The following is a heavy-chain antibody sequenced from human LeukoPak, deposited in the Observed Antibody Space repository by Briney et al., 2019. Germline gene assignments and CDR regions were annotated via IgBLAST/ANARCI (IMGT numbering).Heavy chain of an antibody. CDR2: ISYSGST. CDR1: GGSISSYY. V-gene: IGHV4-59*08. CDR3: ARFKSGPGCSSASCTDFDY. D-gene: IGHD2-2*01. J-gene: IGHJ4*02. Sequence: SETLSLTCTVSGGSISSYYWSWIRQPPGKGLEWIACISYSGSTNYNPSLKSRVTISVDTSKNQFSLKVRSVTAADTAVYYCARFKSGPGCSSASCTDFDYWGQGTLVTVSS.